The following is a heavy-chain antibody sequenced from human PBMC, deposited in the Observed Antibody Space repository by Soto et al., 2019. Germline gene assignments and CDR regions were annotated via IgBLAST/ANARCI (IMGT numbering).Heavy chain of an antibody. V-gene: IGHV3-74*01. CDR3: ARDYMVRGRDSNWFDP. Sequence: VQLQQWGAGLLKPSETLSLTCAVYGGSFSSYWMHWVRQAPGKGLVWVSRIKSDGSSTTYADSVKGRFTISRDNARNTLYLQMNSLRAEDTAVYYCARDYMVRGRDSNWFDPWGQGTLVTVSS. CDR1: GGSFSSYW. J-gene: IGHJ5*02. D-gene: IGHD3-10*01. CDR2: IKSDGSST.